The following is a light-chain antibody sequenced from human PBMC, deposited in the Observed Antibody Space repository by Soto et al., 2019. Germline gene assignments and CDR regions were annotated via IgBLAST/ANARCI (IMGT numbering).Light chain of an antibody. CDR1: QSVLYSSNNKNY. V-gene: IGKV4-1*01. J-gene: IGKJ1*01. CDR2: WAS. CDR3: QQYYSNPQT. Sequence: DIVMTQSPDSLAVSLGERATINCKSSQSVLYSSNNKNYLGWYQQQPGQPPKLLIYWASTRGSGVPGRFSSSGSGTDFTPTISSLQAEDVAVYYCQQYYSNPQTFGQGTKVEIK.